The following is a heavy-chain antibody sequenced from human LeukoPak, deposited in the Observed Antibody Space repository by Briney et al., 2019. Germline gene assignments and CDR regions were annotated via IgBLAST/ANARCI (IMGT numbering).Heavy chain of an antibody. V-gene: IGHV3-23*01. D-gene: IGHD5-18*01. CDR2: ISGSGGST. J-gene: IGHJ4*02. Sequence: GGSLRLSCAASGFTFSSYAMSWVRQAPGKGLEWVSAISGSGGSTYYADSVKGRFTISRDNSKNTLYLQMNSLRAEDTAVYYCATGYSYGYRVLDYWGQGTLVTVSS. CDR3: ATGYSYGYRVLDY. CDR1: GFTFSSYA.